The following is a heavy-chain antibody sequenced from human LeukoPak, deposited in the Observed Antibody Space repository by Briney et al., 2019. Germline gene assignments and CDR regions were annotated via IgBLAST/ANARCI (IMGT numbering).Heavy chain of an antibody. V-gene: IGHV4-59*01. Sequence: NPSETLSLTCTVSGDSISSYYWSWIRQSPGKGLEWVGNIYSGNTKYNPSLKSRVTISADTSKFSLKLSSVTAADTAVYYCARGRVFFYGSGGRYLDDAFDIWGRGTTVTVSS. J-gene: IGHJ3*02. CDR2: IYSGNT. D-gene: IGHD3-10*01. CDR3: ARGRVFFYGSGGRYLDDAFDI. CDR1: GDSISSYY.